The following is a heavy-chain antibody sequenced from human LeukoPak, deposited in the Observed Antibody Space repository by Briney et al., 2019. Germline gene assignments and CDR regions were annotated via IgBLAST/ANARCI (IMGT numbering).Heavy chain of an antibody. J-gene: IGHJ4*02. V-gene: IGHV3-7*01. Sequence: QPGGSLRLSCAASGLTFSSYWMSWVRQAPGKGPEWVANIKPDGSGKYYVDSVKGRFTISRDNAENSLFLHMNSLRAEDTAVYYCARCAAAAAGDYWGRGTLVTVSS. CDR3: ARCAAAAAGDY. D-gene: IGHD6-13*01. CDR2: IKPDGSGK. CDR1: GLTFSSYW.